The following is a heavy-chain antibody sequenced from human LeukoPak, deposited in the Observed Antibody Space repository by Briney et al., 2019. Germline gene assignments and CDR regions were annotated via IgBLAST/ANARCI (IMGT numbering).Heavy chain of an antibody. CDR2: IYHSGST. D-gene: IGHD2-21*01. J-gene: IGHJ2*01. Sequence: SQTLSLTCTVSGGSISSGGYYWSWIRQPPGEGLEWIGYIYHSGSTYYNPSLKSRVTISVDRSKNQFSLKLSSVAAADTAVYYCARGLYCGGDCYWYFDLWGRGTLVTVSS. V-gene: IGHV4-30-2*01. CDR3: ARGLYCGGDCYWYFDL. CDR1: GGSISSGGYY.